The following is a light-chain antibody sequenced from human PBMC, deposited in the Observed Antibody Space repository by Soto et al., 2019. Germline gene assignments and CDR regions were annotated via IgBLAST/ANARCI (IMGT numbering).Light chain of an antibody. J-gene: IGKJ4*01. CDR1: QSISSW. CDR2: KAS. CDR3: QQYSTYPLT. Sequence: DIQMTQSPSTLSASVVDRVTITCRASQSISSWLAWYQQKPGKAPKLLIYKASSLESGVPSRFSGSGSGTEFTLTIDSLQPDDFATFYCQQYSTYPLTFGGGTKVDIK. V-gene: IGKV1-5*03.